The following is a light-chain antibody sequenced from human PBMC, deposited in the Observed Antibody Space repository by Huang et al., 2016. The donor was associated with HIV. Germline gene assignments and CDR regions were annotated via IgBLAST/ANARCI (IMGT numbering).Light chain of an antibody. J-gene: IGKJ5*01. V-gene: IGKV4-1*01. CDR1: QSVVYSSTNKNL. Sequence: IVMTQSPDSLAVSLGDRATINCKASQSVVYSSTNKNLLSWHQQKPGQPPKLLIYWASARESGIPDRFSGSGCGTGFPLTFSSLQAEDVAVYYGHQYFIPPPTFGQGTRLEIK. CDR3: HQYFIPPPT. CDR2: WAS.